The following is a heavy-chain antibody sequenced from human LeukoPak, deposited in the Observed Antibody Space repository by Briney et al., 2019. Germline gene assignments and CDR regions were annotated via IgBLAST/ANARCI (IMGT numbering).Heavy chain of an antibody. V-gene: IGHV3-15*01. J-gene: IGHJ4*02. CDR2: IKSKTDGGTT. CDR1: GFTFSNAW. D-gene: IGHD4-23*01. Sequence: GGSLRLSCAASGFTFSNAWMSWVRQAPGKGLEWVGRIKSKTDGGTTDYAAPVKGRFTISRDDSKNTLYLQMNSLKTEDTAVYYCAKGASGGNLPDFDYWGQGTLVTVSS. CDR3: AKGASGGNLPDFDY.